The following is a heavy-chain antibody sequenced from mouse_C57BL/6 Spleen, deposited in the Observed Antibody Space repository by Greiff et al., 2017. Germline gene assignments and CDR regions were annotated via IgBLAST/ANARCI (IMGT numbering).Heavy chain of an antibody. CDR2: IYPGDGDT. D-gene: IGHD1-1*01. J-gene: IGHJ2*01. CDR3: ASGYYCGSREVH. Sequence: VQLQQSGPELVKPGASVKISCKASGYAFSSSWMNWVKQRPGKGLEWIGRIYPGDGDTNYNGKFKGKATLTADKSSSTAYMQLSSLTSEDSAVYFCASGYYCGSREVHWGQGTPLTVSS. CDR1: GYAFSSSW. V-gene: IGHV1-82*01.